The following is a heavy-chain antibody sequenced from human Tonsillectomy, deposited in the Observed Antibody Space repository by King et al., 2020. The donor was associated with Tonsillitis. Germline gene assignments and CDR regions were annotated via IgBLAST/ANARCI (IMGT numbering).Heavy chain of an antibody. Sequence: QLVQSGPEVRKPGTSVKVSCKASGLTFSTSAVQWVRQARGQRLEWIGWIVVGSGTTNYAQKFQERVTITRDMSTRTVYMEWSSLRSEDTAVYYCATEGDMATWFDPWGQGTLVTVSS. CDR3: ATEGDMATWFDP. CDR2: IVVGSGTT. CDR1: GLTFSTSA. J-gene: IGHJ5*02. V-gene: IGHV1-58*01. D-gene: IGHD5-12*01.